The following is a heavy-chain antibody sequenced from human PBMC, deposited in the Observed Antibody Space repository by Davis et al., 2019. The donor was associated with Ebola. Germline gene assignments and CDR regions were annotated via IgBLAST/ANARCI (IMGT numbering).Heavy chain of an antibody. Sequence: PGGSLRLSCAASGFIFSNYGMHWVRQAPGKGLEWVAFIRFDERSKYYIGSVKGRFTISRDNSKNTLYLQMNSLRAEDTAVYYCARDTLLRFLEWTYGGMDVWGQGTTVTVSS. D-gene: IGHD3-3*01. CDR1: GFIFSNYG. CDR3: ARDTLLRFLEWTYGGMDV. CDR2: IRFDERSK. V-gene: IGHV3-30*02. J-gene: IGHJ6*02.